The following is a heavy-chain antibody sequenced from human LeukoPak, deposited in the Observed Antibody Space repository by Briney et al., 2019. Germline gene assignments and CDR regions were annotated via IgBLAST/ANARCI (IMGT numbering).Heavy chain of an antibody. CDR2: INHSGSN. J-gene: IGHJ4*02. V-gene: IGHV4-34*01. Sequence: SETLSLTCAVYGGSFSGYYWSWIRQPPGKGLEWIGEINHSGSNNYNPSLTSPVTISVDTSKNQFSLKLSSVTAADTAVYYCARGLARIYGYWGQGTLVTVSS. D-gene: IGHD2-21*01. CDR3: ARGLARIYGY. CDR1: GGSFSGYY.